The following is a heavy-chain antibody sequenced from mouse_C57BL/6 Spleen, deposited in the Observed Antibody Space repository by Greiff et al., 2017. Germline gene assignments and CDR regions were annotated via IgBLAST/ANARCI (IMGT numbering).Heavy chain of an antibody. V-gene: IGHV1-15*01. J-gene: IGHJ2*01. CDR2: IDPETGGT. CDR3: TRRDTVGGNFGG. CDR1: GYTFTDYE. Sequence: QVQLQQSGAELVRPGASVTLSCKASGYTFTDYEMHWVKQTPVHGLEWIGAIDPETGGTAYNQKFKGKAILTADKSSSTAYMELRSLTSEDSAVYYCTRRDTVGGNFGGWGQGTTLTVAS. D-gene: IGHD1-1*01.